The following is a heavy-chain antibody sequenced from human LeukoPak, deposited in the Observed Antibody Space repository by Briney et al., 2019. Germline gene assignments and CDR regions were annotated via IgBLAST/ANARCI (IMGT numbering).Heavy chain of an antibody. V-gene: IGHV3-23*01. CDR2: ISGSGGST. J-gene: IGHJ4*02. CDR1: GYTPSSYA. D-gene: IGHD6-19*01. CDR3: AKDRSPSIVVAGTEWVY. Sequence: GGSPRLSCSASGYTPSSYAMSWVRHAPRKGVEWGSGISGSGGSTYYADSVKGRFTISRDNSKNTLYLQMSSLRAEDTDVYYCAKDRSPSIVVAGTEWVYWGQGTLVTVSS.